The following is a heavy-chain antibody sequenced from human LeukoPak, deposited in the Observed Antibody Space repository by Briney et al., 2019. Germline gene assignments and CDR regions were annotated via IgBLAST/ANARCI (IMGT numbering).Heavy chain of an antibody. D-gene: IGHD4-17*01. CDR2: LSTSSSYI. V-gene: IGHV3-21*01. J-gene: IGHJ3*02. CDR1: GFSFSSYN. CDR3: ARSRRDGDYLFNAFDI. Sequence: GGSLRLSCAASGFSFSSYNLNWVRQAPGKGLEWVSSLSTSSSYIYYADSVKGRFTVSRDNARNSPELQMNSLRAEDTAVYYCARSRRDGDYLFNAFDIWGQGTMVTVSS.